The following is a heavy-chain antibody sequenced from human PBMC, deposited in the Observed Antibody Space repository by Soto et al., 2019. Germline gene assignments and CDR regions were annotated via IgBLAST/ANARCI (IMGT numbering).Heavy chain of an antibody. Sequence: QVQLVESGGGVVQPGRSLRLSCAASGFTFSSYGMHWVRQAPGKGLEWVAVIWYDGSNKDYADSVKGRFTISRDNSKNTLYLQMNSLRAEDTAVYYCAREMGSGSYYQLDYWGPGTLVTVSS. V-gene: IGHV3-33*01. CDR1: GFTFSSYG. D-gene: IGHD3-10*01. CDR2: IWYDGSNK. CDR3: AREMGSGSYYQLDY. J-gene: IGHJ4*02.